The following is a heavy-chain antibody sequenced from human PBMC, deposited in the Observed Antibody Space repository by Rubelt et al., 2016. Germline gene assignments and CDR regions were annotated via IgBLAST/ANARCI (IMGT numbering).Heavy chain of an antibody. CDR3: ARGGKQQLGPYYYVMDV. V-gene: IGHV4-34*01. Sequence: QVQLQQWGAGLLKPSETLSLTCAVYGGSFSGYYWNWIRQPPGKGLEWIGEINHSGSTNYNPSLKRQVTISVDTSKNQFSRRLSAVTAAETAVYYCARGGKQQLGPYYYVMDVWGQGTTVTVSS. CDR1: GGSFSGYY. CDR2: INHSGST. J-gene: IGHJ6*02. D-gene: IGHD6-13*01.